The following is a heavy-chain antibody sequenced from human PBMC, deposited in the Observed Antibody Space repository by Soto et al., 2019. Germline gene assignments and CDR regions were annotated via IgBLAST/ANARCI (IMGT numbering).Heavy chain of an antibody. V-gene: IGHV4-4*02. J-gene: IGHJ6*02. CDR1: GGSISSSNW. CDR2: IYHSGST. D-gene: IGHD6-19*01. CDR3: ARDRRQGEMSSGWYFDYYCGMVV. Sequence: SETLSLTCAVSGGSISSSNWWSWVRQPPGKGLEWIGEIYHSGSTNYNPSLKSRVTISVDKSKNQFSLKLSSVTAADTAVYYCARDRRQGEMSSGWYFDYYCGMVVWGQGTTVTVS.